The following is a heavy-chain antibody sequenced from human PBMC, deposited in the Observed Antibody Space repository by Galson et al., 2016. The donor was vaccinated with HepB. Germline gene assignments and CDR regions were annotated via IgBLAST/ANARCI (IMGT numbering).Heavy chain of an antibody. V-gene: IGHV3-7*03. D-gene: IGHD2-21*01. J-gene: IGHJ4*02. CDR2: IRQDGNEK. Sequence: SLRLSCAASGFTFSNNAMNWVRQAPGKGPEWVANIRQDGNEKFYVDSVKGRFTISRDNAKNSLYLQMNSLRAEDTAVYYCARDNSPTRGDFLLWYYWGQGTLVTVSS. CDR3: ARDNSPTRGDFLLWYY. CDR1: GFTFSNNA.